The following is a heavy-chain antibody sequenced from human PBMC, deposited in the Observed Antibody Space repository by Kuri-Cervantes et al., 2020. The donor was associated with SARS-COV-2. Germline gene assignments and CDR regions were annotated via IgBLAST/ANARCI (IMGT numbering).Heavy chain of an antibody. V-gene: IGHV2-70*12. CDR2: IDWDDDK. CDR1: GFSLSTSGMC. CDR3: AHTGLTFGGVIVAHDY. Sequence: SGPTLVKPTQTLTLTCTSSGFSLSTSGMCVSWIRQPPGKALEWLALIDWDDDKYYSTSLKTRLTISKDTSKNQVVLTMTNMDPVDTATYYCAHTGLTFGGVIVAHDYWGQGTLVTVSS. J-gene: IGHJ4*02. D-gene: IGHD3-16*02.